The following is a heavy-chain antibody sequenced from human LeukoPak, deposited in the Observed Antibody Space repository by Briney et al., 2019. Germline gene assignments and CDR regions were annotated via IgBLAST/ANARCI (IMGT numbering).Heavy chain of an antibody. J-gene: IGHJ6*02. CDR1: GASVSTGGYY. D-gene: IGHD3-10*01. CDR3: AREHSYYFGSETSTLDV. Sequence: SETLSLTCTFSGASVSTGGYYWNWIRQPPGEGLEWIGYIYYTGSIDYNPSLKSRLTISLDTSKSQFSLKLNSVTAADTAVYYCAREHSYYFGSETSTLDVWGQGTAVTVSS. CDR2: IYYTGSI. V-gene: IGHV4-31*03.